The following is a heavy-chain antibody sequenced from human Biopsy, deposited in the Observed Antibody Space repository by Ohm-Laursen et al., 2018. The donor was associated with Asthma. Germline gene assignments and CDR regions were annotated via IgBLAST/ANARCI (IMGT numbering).Heavy chain of an antibody. Sequence: SLRLSCAASGRHFGSYNMHWARQAPGKGLEWVAVITFDGSTQHYGDSVKGRFTISRDNSKNVLFLQMNSLRAEDTAVYYCLRDTLGYYFDIWGQGTQVTVSS. CDR3: LRDTLGYYFDI. J-gene: IGHJ4*02. V-gene: IGHV3-30-3*01. CDR1: GRHFGSYN. CDR2: ITFDGSTQ. D-gene: IGHD6-13*01.